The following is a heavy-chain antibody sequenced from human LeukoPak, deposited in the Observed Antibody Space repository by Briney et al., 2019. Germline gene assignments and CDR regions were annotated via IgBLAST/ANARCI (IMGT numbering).Heavy chain of an antibody. V-gene: IGHV4-59*01. CDR2: LCNSGST. CDR1: GVSIKSYC. Sequence: PSETLSLTCTVSGVSIKSYCLSWIRQPPGKGLQWIGYLCNSGSTDYNPSLRGRVTISGDTSKNQLSLRLNSVTAADTAVYYCARHVVVVPAAIDWFDPWGQGTLVTVSS. CDR3: ARHVVVVPAAIDWFDP. D-gene: IGHD2-2*01. J-gene: IGHJ5*02.